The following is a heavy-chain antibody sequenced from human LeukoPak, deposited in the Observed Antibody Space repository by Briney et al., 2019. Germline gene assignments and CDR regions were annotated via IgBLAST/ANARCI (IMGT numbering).Heavy chain of an antibody. D-gene: IGHD5-24*01. J-gene: IGHJ4*02. V-gene: IGHV4-59*01. CDR1: GGSISTYY. CDR2: IYYSGST. Sequence: SETLSLTCTVSGGSISTYYWSWIRQPPGKGLEWIGYIYYSGSTNYNPSLKSRVTISADTSKIQFSLKLSSVTAADTAVYYCARVRRDGYNYFDYWGQGTLVTVSS. CDR3: ARVRRDGYNYFDY.